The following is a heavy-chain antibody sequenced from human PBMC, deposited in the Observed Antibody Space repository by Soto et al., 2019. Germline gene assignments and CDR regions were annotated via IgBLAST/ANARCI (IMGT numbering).Heavy chain of an antibody. CDR1: GGSFSGYY. V-gene: IGHV4-34*01. J-gene: IGHJ6*02. CDR3: ARGHSHSCYYYGMDV. D-gene: IGHD5-18*01. CDR2: INHSGST. Sequence: SETLSLTCAVYGGSFSGYYWSWIRQPPGKGLEWIGEINHSGSTNYNPSLKSRVTISVDTSKNPFSLKLSSVTAADTAVYYCARGHSHSCYYYGMDVWGQGTTVTVSS.